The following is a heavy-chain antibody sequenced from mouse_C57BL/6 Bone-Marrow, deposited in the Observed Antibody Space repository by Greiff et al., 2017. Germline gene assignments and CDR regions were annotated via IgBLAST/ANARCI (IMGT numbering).Heavy chain of an antibody. Sequence: EVQVVESGGGLVKPGGSLKLSCAASGFTFSSYAMSWVRQTPEKRLEWVATISDGGSYTYYPDNVKGRFTISRDNAKNNLYLQMSHLKSEDTAMYYCARGLTGYFYYWGQGTTLTVAS. V-gene: IGHV5-4*01. CDR3: ARGLTGYFYY. CDR2: ISDGGSYT. J-gene: IGHJ2*01. CDR1: GFTFSSYA.